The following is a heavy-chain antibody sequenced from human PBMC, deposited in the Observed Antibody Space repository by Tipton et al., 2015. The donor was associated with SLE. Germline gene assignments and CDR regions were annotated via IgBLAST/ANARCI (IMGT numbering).Heavy chain of an antibody. V-gene: IGHV4-39*07. J-gene: IGHJ6*02. Sequence: TLSLTCTVSGGSIGSTNYNWGWIRQPPGRGLEWIGSISYSGNTYYNPSLKSRVIISVDSSKNQFSLELSSVTAADSAVYFCARGDYSRYYSAMDVWGQGTTVTVSS. CDR2: ISYSGNT. CDR3: ARGDYSRYYSAMDV. D-gene: IGHD4-11*01. CDR1: GGSIGSTNYN.